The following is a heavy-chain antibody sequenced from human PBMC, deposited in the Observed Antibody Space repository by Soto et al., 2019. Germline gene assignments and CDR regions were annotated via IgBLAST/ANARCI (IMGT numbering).Heavy chain of an antibody. D-gene: IGHD2-2*02. CDR1: GDSVSSNSAA. J-gene: IGHJ6*02. CDR2: TYYRSKWYN. Sequence: PSQTLSLTCAISGDSVSSNSAAWNWIRQSPSRGLEWLGRTYYRSKWYNDYAVSVKSRITINPDTSKNQFSLQLNSVTPEDTAVYYCAREGYCSSTSCYRDYYYGMDVWGQGTTVTVPS. CDR3: AREGYCSSTSCYRDYYYGMDV. V-gene: IGHV6-1*01.